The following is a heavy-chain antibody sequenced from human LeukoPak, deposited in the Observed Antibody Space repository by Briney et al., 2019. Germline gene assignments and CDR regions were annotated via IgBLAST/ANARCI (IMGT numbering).Heavy chain of an antibody. CDR3: ARWQYSSGWYGHDAFDI. J-gene: IGHJ3*02. V-gene: IGHV4-59*01. CDR2: IYYSGST. Sequence: SETLSLTCAVYGGSLSGYYWSWIRQPPGKGLEWIGYIYYSGSTNYNPSLKSRVTISVDTSKNQFSLKLSSVTAADTAVYYCARWQYSSGWYGHDAFDIWGQGTMVTVSS. CDR1: GGSLSGYY. D-gene: IGHD6-19*01.